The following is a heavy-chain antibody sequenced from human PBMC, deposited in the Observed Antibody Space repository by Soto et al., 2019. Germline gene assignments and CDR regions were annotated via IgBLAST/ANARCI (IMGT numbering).Heavy chain of an antibody. CDR3: AREEWEMATMPFDY. CDR1: GGSFSGYY. V-gene: IGHV4-34*01. CDR2: INHSGST. Sequence: QVQLQQWGAGLLKPSETLSLTCAVYGGSFSGYYWSWIRQPPGKGLEWIGEINHSGSTNYNPSLKSRVTISVDTSKNQFSLKLSSVTAADTAVYYCAREEWEMATMPFDYWGQGTLVTVSS. J-gene: IGHJ4*02. D-gene: IGHD5-12*01.